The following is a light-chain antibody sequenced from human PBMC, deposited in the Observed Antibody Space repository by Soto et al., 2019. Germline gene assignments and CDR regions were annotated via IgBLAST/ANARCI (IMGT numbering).Light chain of an antibody. V-gene: IGKV1-27*01. J-gene: IGKJ5*01. CDR3: QQYNTYST. Sequence: DIQMTQSPSSLSASVGDRVTLTCRASHGISTSLAWYQQKPGRVPELLIYATSTLQSGGPSRFSGSGSGTDFTLTISSLQPDDFATYYCQQYNTYSTFGQGTRLEIK. CDR1: HGISTS. CDR2: ATS.